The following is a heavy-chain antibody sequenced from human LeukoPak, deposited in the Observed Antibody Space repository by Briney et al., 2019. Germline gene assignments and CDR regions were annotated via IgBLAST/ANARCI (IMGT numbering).Heavy chain of an antibody. V-gene: IGHV4-59*01. CDR3: ARVSVYCSSTSCYAHDYYWYFDL. J-gene: IGHJ2*01. Sequence: PSETLSLTCTVSGGSISSYYWSWIRQPPGKGLEWIGYIYYSGSTNYNPSLKSRVTISVDTSKNQFSLKLSSVTAADTAVYYCARVSVYCSSTSCYAHDYYWYFDLRGRGTLVTVSS. CDR1: GGSISSYY. CDR2: IYYSGST. D-gene: IGHD2-2*01.